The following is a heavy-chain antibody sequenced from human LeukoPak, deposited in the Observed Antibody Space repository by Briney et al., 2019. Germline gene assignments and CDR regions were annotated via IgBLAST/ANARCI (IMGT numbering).Heavy chain of an antibody. D-gene: IGHD3-16*01. V-gene: IGHV4-4*07. Sequence: WETLSLTCTVSSGSINSYYWGWVRQPAGRGLEWIGRIYTTGKTDYNPSLKSRLTMSVDTSKRQFSLNLTSVTAADTAIYFCARHGYTASHYFLDFWSQGTLVTVSS. CDR3: ARHGYTASHYFLDF. J-gene: IGHJ4*02. CDR1: SGSINSYY. CDR2: IYTTGKT.